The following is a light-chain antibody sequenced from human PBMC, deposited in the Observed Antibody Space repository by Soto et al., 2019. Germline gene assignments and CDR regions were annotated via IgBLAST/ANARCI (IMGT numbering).Light chain of an antibody. CDR3: GTLDSSLSDGAV. CDR1: YSNIGHNY. Sequence: QSVLTQPPSVSAAPGQKVTISCSGSYSNIGHNYVSWYQQLPGTAPRLLIYENNRRPSGIPDRFSGSKSGTSATLDITGLQTGDEADYYCGTLDSSLSDGAVFGGGTQLTVL. J-gene: IGLJ7*01. V-gene: IGLV1-51*02. CDR2: ENN.